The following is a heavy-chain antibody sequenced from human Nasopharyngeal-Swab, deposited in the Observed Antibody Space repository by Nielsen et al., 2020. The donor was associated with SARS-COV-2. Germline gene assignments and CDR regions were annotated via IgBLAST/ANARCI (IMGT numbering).Heavy chain of an antibody. CDR1: GFSFSSFD. J-gene: IGHJ6*02. CDR3: TKDLKYRVHYYNGMDV. D-gene: IGHD2/OR15-2a*01. CDR2: ISYDVSNE. Sequence: GESLKISFAASGFSFSSFDIHWVRQAPGKGLEWVALISYDVSNEYYADSVKGRFTISRDNSKNTLYLQMNRLRAEDTAVYYCTKDLKYRVHYYNGMDVWGQGTSVTVSS. V-gene: IGHV3-30*18.